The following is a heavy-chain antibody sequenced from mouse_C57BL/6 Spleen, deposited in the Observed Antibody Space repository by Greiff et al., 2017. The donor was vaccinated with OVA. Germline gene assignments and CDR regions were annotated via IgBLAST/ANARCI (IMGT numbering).Heavy chain of an antibody. Sequence: QVQLQQPGAELVRPGTSVKLSCKASGYTFTSYWMHWVKQRPGQGLEWIGVIDPSDSYTDYNQKFKGKATLTVDTSSSTAYMQLSSLTSEDSAVYYCARSAYYSNYRGYFDVWGTGTTVTVSS. J-gene: IGHJ1*03. CDR3: ARSAYYSNYRGYFDV. V-gene: IGHV1-59*01. D-gene: IGHD2-5*01. CDR2: IDPSDSYT. CDR1: GYTFTSYW.